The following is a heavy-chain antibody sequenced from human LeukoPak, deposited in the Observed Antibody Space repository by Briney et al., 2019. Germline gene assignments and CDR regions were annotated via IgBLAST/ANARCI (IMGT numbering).Heavy chain of an antibody. V-gene: IGHV3-66*01. D-gene: IGHD4-11*01. CDR2: IYSGGNT. J-gene: IGHJ4*02. Sequence: PGGSLRLSCAASGFTVSTNYMSWVRQAPGKGLEWVSVIYSGGNTYYADSVKGRFTISRDNSKNTLYLQMNSLRAEDTAVYYCARDQSQYYFDYWGQGTLVTVSS. CDR1: GFTVSTNY. CDR3: ARDQSQYYFDY.